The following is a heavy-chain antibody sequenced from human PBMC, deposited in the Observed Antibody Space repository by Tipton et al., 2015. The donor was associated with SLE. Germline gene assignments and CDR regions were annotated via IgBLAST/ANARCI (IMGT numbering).Heavy chain of an antibody. D-gene: IGHD6-19*01. Sequence: QVQLVQSGGGLVQPGGSLRLSCAASAFTFSTYHMHWVRLAPGKGLEWVALISNDESIKTYGDPVKGRFTSSRDLSKNTLYLQMNSLRPEDTAVYHCAREAYSSGRAGAFDMWGRGTMVTVSS. V-gene: IGHV3-30*04. CDR2: ISNDESIK. CDR1: AFTFSTYH. CDR3: AREAYSSGRAGAFDM. J-gene: IGHJ3*02.